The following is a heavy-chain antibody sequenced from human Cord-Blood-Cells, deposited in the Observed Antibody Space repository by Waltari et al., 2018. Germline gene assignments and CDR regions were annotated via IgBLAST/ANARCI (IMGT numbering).Heavy chain of an antibody. V-gene: IGHV4-34*01. CDR3: ARVPGYCSSTSCFDY. Sequence: QVQLQQWGAGLLKPSETLSLTCAVYGGSFSGYYWSWIRKPPGKGLEWIGEINHSGSTNYNPSLKSRVTISVDTSKNQFSLKLSSVTAADTAVYYCARVPGYCSSTSCFDYWGQGTLVTVSS. D-gene: IGHD2-2*01. CDR1: GGSFSGYY. J-gene: IGHJ4*02. CDR2: INHSGST.